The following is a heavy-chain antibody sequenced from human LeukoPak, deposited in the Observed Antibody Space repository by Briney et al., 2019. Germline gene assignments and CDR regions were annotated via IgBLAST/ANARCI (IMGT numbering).Heavy chain of an antibody. J-gene: IGHJ6*02. Sequence: PGGSLRLSCAASGFIFSSYAMNWVRQAPGKGLEWVSGISGSGDSTYYADSVKGRFTISRDNSKNTLYVQMSSLRAEDTATYYCATGDGSGTNYFYYYGMDVWGQGTRVTVSS. CDR3: ATGDGSGTNYFYYYGMDV. CDR1: GFIFSSYA. CDR2: ISGSGDST. V-gene: IGHV3-23*01. D-gene: IGHD3-10*01.